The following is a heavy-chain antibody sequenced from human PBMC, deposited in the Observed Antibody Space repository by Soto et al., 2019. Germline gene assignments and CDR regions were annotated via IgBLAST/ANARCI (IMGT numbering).Heavy chain of an antibody. Sequence: GGSLRLSCAASGFTFTSYTMNWVRQAPGKGLEWVSSISSSSDYIYYADSMKGRVTISRDNAKNSLFLDMNSLTGEDTAVYYCARARVYATGPLDFWGQGTMVTVYS. CDR2: ISSSSDYI. CDR3: ARARVYATGPLDF. V-gene: IGHV3-21*06. CDR1: GFTFTSYT. J-gene: IGHJ4*02. D-gene: IGHD6-13*01.